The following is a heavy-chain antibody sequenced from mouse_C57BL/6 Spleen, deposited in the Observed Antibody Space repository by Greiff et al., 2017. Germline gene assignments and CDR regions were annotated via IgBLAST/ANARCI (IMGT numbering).Heavy chain of an antibody. Sequence: VQLQQSGAELVRPGASVKLSCTASGFNIKDDYMHWVKQRPEQGLEWIGWIDPENGDTEYASKFQGKATITADTSSNTAYLQLSSLTSEDTAVYYCTTYGNPYWGQGTTLTVSS. CDR3: TTYGNPY. CDR2: IDPENGDT. D-gene: IGHD2-1*01. CDR1: GFNIKDDY. J-gene: IGHJ2*01. V-gene: IGHV14-4*01.